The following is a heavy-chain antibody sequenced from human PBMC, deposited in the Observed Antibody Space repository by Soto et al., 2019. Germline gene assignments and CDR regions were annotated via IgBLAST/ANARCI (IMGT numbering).Heavy chain of an antibody. V-gene: IGHV4-31*03. CDR2: IYYSGST. D-gene: IGHD6-13*01. CDR1: GGSIISGGYY. J-gene: IGHJ6*02. CDR3: ARARGSSSWYLSAYYYGMDV. Sequence: SETLSLTCTVSGGSIISGGYYWIWIRQHPGKGLEWIGYIYYSGSTYYNPSLKSRVTISVDTSKNQFSLKLSSVTAADTAVYYCARARGSSSWYLSAYYYGMDVWGQGTTVTVSS.